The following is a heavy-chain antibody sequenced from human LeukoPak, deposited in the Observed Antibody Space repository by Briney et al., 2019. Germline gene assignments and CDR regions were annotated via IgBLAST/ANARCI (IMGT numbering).Heavy chain of an antibody. J-gene: IGHJ4*02. D-gene: IGHD3/OR15-3a*01. CDR2: ISGSGGTT. Sequence: GGSLRLSCAASGFTFSSFGMRWVRQAPGKGLEWVSAISGSGGTTYYADSVKGRFTISRDNSNNTLYLQMNSLRAEDTAVYYCADGSWTNWGQGTLVTVSS. CDR3: ADGSWTN. CDR1: GFTFSSFG. V-gene: IGHV3-23*01.